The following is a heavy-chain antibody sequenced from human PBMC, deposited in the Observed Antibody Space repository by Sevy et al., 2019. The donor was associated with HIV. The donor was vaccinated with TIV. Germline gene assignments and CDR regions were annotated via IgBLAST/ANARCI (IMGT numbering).Heavy chain of an antibody. J-gene: IGHJ6*03. V-gene: IGHV3-15*01. CDR3: TTDIQSGSSGYQLRYYYYYMDV. Sequence: GGSLRLSCAASGFTFSNAWMSWVRQAPGKGLEWVGRIKSKTDGGTTDYAAPVKGRFTISRDDSKNTLYLQMNSLKTEETAVYYCTTDIQSGSSGYQLRYYYYYMDVWGKGTTVTVSS. CDR1: GFTFSNAW. CDR2: IKSKTDGGTT. D-gene: IGHD3-22*01.